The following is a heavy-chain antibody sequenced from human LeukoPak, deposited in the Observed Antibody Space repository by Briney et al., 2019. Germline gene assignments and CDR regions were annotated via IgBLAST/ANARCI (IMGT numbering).Heavy chain of an antibody. Sequence: SETLSLTCTVSGGSISSSSYYWGWIRQPPGKGLEWIGSIFYTGSTYYNPSLKSRVAISVDTSKNQFSLKVNSVTAADTAVYYCARHLYYGMDVWGQGTTVTVSS. J-gene: IGHJ6*02. CDR1: GGSISSSSYY. V-gene: IGHV4-39*01. CDR3: ARHLYYGMDV. CDR2: IFYTGST.